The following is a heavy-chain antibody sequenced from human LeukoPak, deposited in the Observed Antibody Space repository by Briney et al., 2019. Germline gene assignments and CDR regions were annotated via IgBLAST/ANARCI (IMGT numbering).Heavy chain of an antibody. V-gene: IGHV3-72*01. J-gene: IGHJ4*02. CDR2: STRKVDGYTT. Sequence: PGGSLRLSCAAPGLTLSDHYMGWVRQAPGKGLEWVGRSTRKVDGYTTEYAASVRGRFTISRDESENTLSLQMNSLKTEDTAVYYCVRELLSSSQKPFGYWGQGTLVTVSS. CDR1: GLTLSDHY. CDR3: VRELLSSSQKPFGY. D-gene: IGHD6-6*01.